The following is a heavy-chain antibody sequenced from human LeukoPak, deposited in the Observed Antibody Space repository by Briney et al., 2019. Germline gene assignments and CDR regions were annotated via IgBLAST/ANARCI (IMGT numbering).Heavy chain of an antibody. D-gene: IGHD6-19*01. CDR1: GGSISSSSYY. CDR2: MYYSGST. V-gene: IGHV4-39*01. J-gene: IGHJ4*02. Sequence: SETLSLTCTVSGGSISSSSYYWGWIRQPPGKGLEWIGSMYYSGSTYYNPSLKSRVTISVDTSKNQFSLKLSSVTAADTAAYYCARHSYSSGWYSDYWGQGTLVTVSS. CDR3: ARHSYSSGWYSDY.